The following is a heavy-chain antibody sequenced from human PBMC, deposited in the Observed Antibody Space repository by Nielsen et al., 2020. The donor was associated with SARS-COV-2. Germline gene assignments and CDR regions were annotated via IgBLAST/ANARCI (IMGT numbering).Heavy chain of an antibody. V-gene: IGHV3-48*04. CDR1: GFAFSGYS. J-gene: IGHJ3*02. CDR3: ARGYSSGWYWDAFDI. Sequence: GESLKISCAASGFAFSGYSMNWVRQAPGKGLEWISYISSGGTIYYADSVKGRFTISRDNAKNSLYLQMNSLRAEDTAVYYCARGYSSGWYWDAFDIWGQGTMVTVSS. D-gene: IGHD6-19*01. CDR2: ISSGGTI.